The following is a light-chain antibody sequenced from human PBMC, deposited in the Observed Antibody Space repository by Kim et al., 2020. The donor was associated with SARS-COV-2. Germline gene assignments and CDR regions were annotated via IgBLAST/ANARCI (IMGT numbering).Light chain of an antibody. CDR2: VSF. V-gene: IGKV1-5*01. J-gene: IGKJ2*01. CDR1: QRITSS. Sequence: SSSVSVRATITCRASQRITSSLAWYHQRPGTDPKLLIYVSFSCDIGFPFRFSATGSGTEFPLTISSLQPDDFASYYSHQFNSYSYTFGQGTKLEI. CDR3: HQFNSYSYT.